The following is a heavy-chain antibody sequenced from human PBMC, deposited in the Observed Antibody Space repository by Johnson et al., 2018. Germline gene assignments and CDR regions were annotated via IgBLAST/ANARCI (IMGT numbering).Heavy chain of an antibody. V-gene: IGHV1-46*02. CDR2: INPSGGST. D-gene: IGHD5-18*01. CDR3: ARGYSYGTGGDY. J-gene: IGHJ4*02. Sequence: QVQLVESGAEVKKPGASVKVSCKASGYTFNSYYIHWVRQAPGQGLEWMGIINPSGGSTSYAQRFQGRVTMTRDTSTRTMYMELKNLRSDDTAGYYCARGYSYGTGGDYWGQGTLVTVSS. CDR1: GYTFNSYY.